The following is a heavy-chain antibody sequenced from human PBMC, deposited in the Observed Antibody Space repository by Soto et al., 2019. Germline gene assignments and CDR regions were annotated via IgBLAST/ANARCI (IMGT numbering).Heavy chain of an antibody. Sequence: SETLSLTCTVSGGSISSSSYYWGWIRQPPGKGLEWIGSVYYSGSTYYNPSLKSRVTISVDTSKNQFSLKLSSVTAADTAVYYCARHDYEIQDAFDIWGQGTMVTVSS. J-gene: IGHJ3*02. D-gene: IGHD4-17*01. CDR2: VYYSGST. CDR1: GGSISSSSYY. CDR3: ARHDYEIQDAFDI. V-gene: IGHV4-39*01.